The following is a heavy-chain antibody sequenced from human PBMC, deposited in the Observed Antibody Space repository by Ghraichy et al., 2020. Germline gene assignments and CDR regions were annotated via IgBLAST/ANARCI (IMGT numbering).Heavy chain of an antibody. D-gene: IGHD5-18*01. CDR1: GFTFSSYA. V-gene: IGHV3-23*01. J-gene: IGHJ4*02. CDR3: AKMSGYSYGYYPGY. CDR2: ISGSGGST. Sequence: GGSLRLSCAASGFTFSSYAMSWVRQAPGKGLEWVSAISGSGGSTYYADSVKGRFTISRDNSKNTLYLQMNSLRAEDTAVYYCAKMSGYSYGYYPGYWGQGTLVTVSS.